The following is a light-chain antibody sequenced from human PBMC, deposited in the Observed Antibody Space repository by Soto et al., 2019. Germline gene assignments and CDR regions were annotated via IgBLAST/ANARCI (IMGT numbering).Light chain of an antibody. CDR2: DVN. CDR1: SSDVGDYNY. Sequence: QSALTQPRSVSGSPGQSVTISCTGTSSDVGDYNYVSWYQQHPGKAPKLLIYDVNKWPSGVPDRYSGSKSGNTASLTISGLQAEDEADYYCCSNSGSYTFVYRTGTKLTVL. V-gene: IGLV2-11*01. J-gene: IGLJ1*01. CDR3: CSNSGSYTFV.